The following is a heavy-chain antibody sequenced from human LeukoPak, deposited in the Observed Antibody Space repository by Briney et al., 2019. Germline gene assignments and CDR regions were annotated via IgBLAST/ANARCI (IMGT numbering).Heavy chain of an antibody. J-gene: IGHJ5*01. D-gene: IGHD3-10*01. CDR2: IRSKAYGGTT. Sequence: GGSLRLSCTTSGFTFGDYAMSWFRQAPGKGPEWVGFIRSKAYGGTTEYAASLKGRITISRDDSKTIAYLQMSSLKTEDTAVYYCSRGRGSPDSWGQGTLVTVSS. V-gene: IGHV3-49*03. CDR3: SRGRGSPDS. CDR1: GFTFGDYA.